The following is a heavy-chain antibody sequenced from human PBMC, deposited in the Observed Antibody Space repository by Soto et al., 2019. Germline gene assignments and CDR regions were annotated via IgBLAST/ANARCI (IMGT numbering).Heavy chain of an antibody. CDR3: ARAPPLKYTYGLRGAFDI. CDR2: IYYSGST. V-gene: IGHV4-30-4*01. J-gene: IGHJ3*02. D-gene: IGHD5-18*01. Sequence: TLSLTCTVSGGSISSGDYYWSWSRQPPGKGLEWIGYIYYSGSTYYNPSLKSRVTISVGTSKNQFSLKLSSVTAADTAVYYCARAPPLKYTYGLRGAFDIWGQGTMVTVSS. CDR1: GGSISSGDYY.